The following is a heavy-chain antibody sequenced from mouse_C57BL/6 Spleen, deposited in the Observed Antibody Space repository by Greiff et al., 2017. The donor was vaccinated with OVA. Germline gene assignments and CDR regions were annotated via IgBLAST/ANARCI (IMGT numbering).Heavy chain of an antibody. Sequence: EVKLMESGEGLVKPGGSLKLSCAASGFTFSSYAMSWVRQTPEKRLEWVAYISSGGDYIYYADTVKGRFTISRDNARNTLYLQMSSLKSEDTAMYYCTREDYSNYGAMDYWGQGTSVTVSS. J-gene: IGHJ4*01. V-gene: IGHV5-9-1*02. CDR3: TREDYSNYGAMDY. D-gene: IGHD2-5*01. CDR2: ISSGGDYI. CDR1: GFTFSSYA.